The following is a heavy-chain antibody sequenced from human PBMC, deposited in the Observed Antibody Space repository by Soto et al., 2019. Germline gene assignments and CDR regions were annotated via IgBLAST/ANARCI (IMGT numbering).Heavy chain of an antibody. CDR2: ISSSSSYI. D-gene: IGHD3-3*01. CDR1: GFTFSSYS. V-gene: IGHV3-21*01. Sequence: PGGSLRLSCAASGFTFSSYSMNWVRQAPGKGLEWVSSISSSSSYIYYADSVKGRFTISRDNAKNSLYLQMNSLRAEDTAVYYCARVFGVVPRFDPWGRGTLVTVSS. J-gene: IGHJ5*02. CDR3: ARVFGVVPRFDP.